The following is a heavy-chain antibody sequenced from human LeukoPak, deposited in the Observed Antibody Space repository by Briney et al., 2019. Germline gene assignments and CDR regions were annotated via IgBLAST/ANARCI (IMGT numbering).Heavy chain of an antibody. V-gene: IGHV3-30*02. J-gene: IGHJ4*02. CDR2: IENDGSNK. D-gene: IGHD2/OR15-2a*01. Sequence: GGSLRLSCAASGFTFRTYGMHWLRQTPGKGLEWVAFIENDGSNKFHADSVKGRFTISRDNSKNTLYLQMNSLGGEDTAVYYCARSSYYAADYWGQGALVTVSS. CDR3: ARSSYYAADY. CDR1: GFTFRTYG.